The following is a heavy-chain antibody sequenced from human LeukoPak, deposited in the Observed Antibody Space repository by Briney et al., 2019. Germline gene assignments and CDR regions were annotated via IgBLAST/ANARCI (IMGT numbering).Heavy chain of an antibody. CDR2: ISSSGSTI. D-gene: IGHD1-26*01. CDR3: ARDKEWELLSGYFDP. Sequence: PGGSLRLSCAASGFTFSSYAMSWIRQAPGKGLEWVSYISSSGSTIYYADSVKGRFTISRDNAKNSLYLQMNSLRAEDTAVYYCARDKEWELLSGYFDPWGQGTLVTVSS. J-gene: IGHJ5*02. CDR1: GFTFSSYA. V-gene: IGHV3-11*01.